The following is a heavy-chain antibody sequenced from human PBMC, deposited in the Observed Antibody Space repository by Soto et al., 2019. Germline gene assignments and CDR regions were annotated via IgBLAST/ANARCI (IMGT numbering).Heavy chain of an antibody. J-gene: IGHJ4*02. CDR2: IYWDDDK. Sequence: QITLKESDPTLVKPTQTLTLTCTFSGFSLDSPAVGVNWIRQPPGKALEWLGLIYWDDDKQYNPSLKSRLTLTRDTSKNQVVLTMTNMDPVDTATYYCAHGSGWLSDYWGQGTLVTVSS. CDR1: GFSLDSPAVG. V-gene: IGHV2-5*02. CDR3: AHGSGWLSDY. D-gene: IGHD6-19*01.